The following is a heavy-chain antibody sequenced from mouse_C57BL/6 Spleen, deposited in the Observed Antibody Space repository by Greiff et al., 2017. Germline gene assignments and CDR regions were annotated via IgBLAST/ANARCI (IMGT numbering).Heavy chain of an antibody. J-gene: IGHJ2*01. V-gene: IGHV1-15*01. CDR3: TRGGAYYGNPYLDY. D-gene: IGHD2-10*01. CDR1: GYTFTDYE. CDR2: IDPETGGT. Sequence: QVQLQQSGAELVRPGASVTLSCKASGYTFTDYEMHWVKQTPVHGLEWIGAIDPETGGTAYNQKFKGKAILTADKSSSTAYMELRSLTSEDSAVYYCTRGGAYYGNPYLDYWGQGTTLTVSS.